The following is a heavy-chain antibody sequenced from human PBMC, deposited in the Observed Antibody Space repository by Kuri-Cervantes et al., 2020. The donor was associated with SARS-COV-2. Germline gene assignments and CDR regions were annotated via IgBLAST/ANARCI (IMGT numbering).Heavy chain of an antibody. Sequence: ASVKVSCKASGYTFTGYYMHWVRQVPGQGLEWMGWINPNSGGTNYAQKFQGRVTMTRDTSISTAYMELSRLRSDDTAVYYCARARYSGSCLFDYWGQGTLVTVSS. D-gene: IGHD1-26*01. CDR2: INPNSGGT. J-gene: IGHJ4*02. CDR3: ARARYSGSCLFDY. V-gene: IGHV1-2*02. CDR1: GYTFTGYY.